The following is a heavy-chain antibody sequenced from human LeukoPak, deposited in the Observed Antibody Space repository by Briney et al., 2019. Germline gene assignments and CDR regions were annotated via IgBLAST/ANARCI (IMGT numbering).Heavy chain of an antibody. Sequence: ASVKVSCKASGYTFTSYYMHWVRQAPGQGLEWMGIINPSGGSTSYAQKFQGRVTMTRDTSTSTVYMELSSLRPEDTAVYYCARDGPGDKGYSGYDLPSYYFDYWGQGTLVTVSS. CDR1: GYTFTSYY. V-gene: IGHV1-46*01. CDR3: ARDGPGDKGYSGYDLPSYYFDY. J-gene: IGHJ4*02. D-gene: IGHD5-12*01. CDR2: INPSGGST.